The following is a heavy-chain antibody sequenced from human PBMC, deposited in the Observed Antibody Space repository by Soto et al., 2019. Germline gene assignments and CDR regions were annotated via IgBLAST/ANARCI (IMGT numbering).Heavy chain of an antibody. CDR2: IWYDGTQK. D-gene: IGHD4-17*01. V-gene: IGHV3-33*01. Sequence: LRLSCEASGFTFNTYSMHWVRQPPGKGLEWLAAIWYDGTQKYYADSIKGRFIISRDNSKKTLYLEMNSLRAEDTAVYYCARAGGTTVTGLWHFDSWGQGTLVTVSS. CDR3: ARAGGTTVTGLWHFDS. CDR1: GFTFNTYS. J-gene: IGHJ4*02.